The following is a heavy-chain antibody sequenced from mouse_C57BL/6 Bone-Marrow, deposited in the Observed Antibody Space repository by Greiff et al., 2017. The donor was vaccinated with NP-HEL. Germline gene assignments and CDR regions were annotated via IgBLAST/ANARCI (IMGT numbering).Heavy chain of an antibody. J-gene: IGHJ1*03. V-gene: IGHV5-17*01. Sequence: EVKLVESGGGLVKPGGSLKLSCAASGFTFSDYGMHWVRQAPEKGLEWVAYISSGSSTIYYADTVKGRFTISRDNAKNTLFLQMTSLRSEDTAMYYCAREGKLGYWYFDVWGTGTTVTVSS. CDR3: AREGKLGYWYFDV. CDR1: GFTFSDYG. D-gene: IGHD4-1*01. CDR2: ISSGSSTI.